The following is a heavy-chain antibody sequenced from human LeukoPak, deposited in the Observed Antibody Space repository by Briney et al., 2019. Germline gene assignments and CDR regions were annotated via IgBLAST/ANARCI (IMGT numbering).Heavy chain of an antibody. V-gene: IGHV4-59*08. J-gene: IGHJ3*02. CDR2: IYYSGST. Sequence: SETLSLTCTVSGGSISSYYWSSIRQPPGKGLEWIGYIYYSGSTNYNPSLKSRVTISVDTSKNPFSLKLSSVTAADTAVYYCARHPLDAFDIWGQGTMVTVSS. CDR3: ARHPLDAFDI. CDR1: GGSISSYY.